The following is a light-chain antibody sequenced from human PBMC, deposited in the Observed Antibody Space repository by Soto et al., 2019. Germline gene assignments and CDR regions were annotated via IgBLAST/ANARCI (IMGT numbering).Light chain of an antibody. CDR2: DAS. CDR1: QSVSRS. CDR3: QQRYNWPPLT. J-gene: IGKJ4*01. V-gene: IGKV3-11*01. Sequence: EIVLTQSPATLSLSPGERATLSCRASQSVSRSLAWYQQKPGQAPRLLIYDASERATGIPARFSGSGSGTDFTLTISSLEPEDFAVYYCQQRYNWPPLTFGGGTKVDIK.